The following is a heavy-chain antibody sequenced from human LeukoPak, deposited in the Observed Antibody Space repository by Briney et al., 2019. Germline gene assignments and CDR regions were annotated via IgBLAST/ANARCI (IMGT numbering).Heavy chain of an antibody. V-gene: IGHV1-69*05. CDR1: GGTFSSYA. D-gene: IGHD3-22*01. J-gene: IGHJ4*02. CDR3: ASGGYYYDSSGYLEY. Sequence: SVKISCKASGGTFSSYAISWVRQAPGQGLEWMGRIIPIFGTANYAQKFQGRVTITTDESTSTAYMELSSLRSEDTAVYYCASGGYYYDSSGYLEYWGQGTLVTVSS. CDR2: IIPIFGTA.